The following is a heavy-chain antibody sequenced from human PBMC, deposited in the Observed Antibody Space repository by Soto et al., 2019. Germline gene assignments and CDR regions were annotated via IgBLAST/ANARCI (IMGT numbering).Heavy chain of an antibody. CDR1: GYTFTSYA. CDR2: INAGNGNT. V-gene: IGHV1-3*01. D-gene: IGHD3-22*01. CDR3: ARHDSSGYYYYFDY. J-gene: IGHJ4*02. Sequence: ASVKVSCKAPGYTFTSYAMHWVRQAPGQRLEWMGWINAGNGNTKYSQKFQGRVTITRDTSASTAYMELRSLRSDDTAVYYCARHDSSGYYYYFDYWGQGTLVTVSS.